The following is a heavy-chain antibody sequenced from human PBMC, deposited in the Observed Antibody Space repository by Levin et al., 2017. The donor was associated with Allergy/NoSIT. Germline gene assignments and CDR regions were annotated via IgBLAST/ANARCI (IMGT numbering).Heavy chain of an antibody. CDR3: ARGASAPLGTNGVWQR. CDR1: GYTFTSYD. V-gene: IGHV1-8*01. CDR2: MNPNSGNT. Sequence: ASVKVSCKASGYTFTSYDINWVRQATGQGLEWMGWMNPNSGNTGYAQKFQGRVTMTRNTSISTAYMELSSLRSEDTAVYYCARGASAPLGTNGVWQRWGQGTLVTVSS. J-gene: IGHJ4*02. D-gene: IGHD2-8*01.